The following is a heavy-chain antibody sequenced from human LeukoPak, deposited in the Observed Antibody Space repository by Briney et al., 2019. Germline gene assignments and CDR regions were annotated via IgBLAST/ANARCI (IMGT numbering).Heavy chain of an antibody. V-gene: IGHV3-49*04. CDR2: IRSKAYGGTT. CDR3: TRDLYYDFWSGFDY. J-gene: IGHJ4*02. D-gene: IGHD3-3*01. CDR1: GFTFGDYA. Sequence: GGSLRLSCTASGFTFGDYAMSWVRQAPGKGLEWVGFIRSKAYGGTTEYAASVKGRFTISRDDSKSIAYLQMNSLKTEDTAVYHCTRDLYYDFWSGFDYWGQGTLVTVSS.